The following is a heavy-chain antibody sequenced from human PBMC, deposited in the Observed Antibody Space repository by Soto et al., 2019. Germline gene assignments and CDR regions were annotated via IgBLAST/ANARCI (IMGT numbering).Heavy chain of an antibody. CDR1: GGSFSGYY. V-gene: IGHV4-34*01. CDR3: ARGRVVVVPAATGYYYYYGMDV. D-gene: IGHD2-2*01. Sequence: QVQLQQWGAGLLKPSETLSLTCAVYGGSFSGYYWSWIRQPPGKGLEWIGEINHSGSTNYNPSLKSRVTISVDTSKNQFSLKLGSVTAADTAVYYCARGRVVVVPAATGYYYYYGMDVWGQGTTVTVSS. J-gene: IGHJ6*02. CDR2: INHSGST.